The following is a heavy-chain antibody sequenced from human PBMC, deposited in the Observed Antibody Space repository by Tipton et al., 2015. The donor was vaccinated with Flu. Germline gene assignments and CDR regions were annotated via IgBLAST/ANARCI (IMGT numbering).Heavy chain of an antibody. V-gene: IGHV4-39*07. CDR3: AKVLFGWVES. CDR2: IYYTGYP. J-gene: IGHJ5*01. Sequence: TLSLTCTVSGASISSRSYYWGWIRQPPGKGLEWIGCIYYTGYPYYNSSLKSRLAMSIDTSKKQFSLRLSSVTAADTAVYYCAKVLFGWVESWAQGTLVTVSS. D-gene: IGHD3-16*01. CDR1: GASISSRSYY.